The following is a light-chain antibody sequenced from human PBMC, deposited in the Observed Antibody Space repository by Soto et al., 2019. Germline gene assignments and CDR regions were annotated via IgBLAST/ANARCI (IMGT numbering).Light chain of an antibody. CDR3: ATWDDSLSGRV. Sequence: QSVLTQPPSASGTPGQRVTISCSGSSSNIGSHSAYWYQQLPGTAPKLLIYRSNQRPSGVPDRFSGSTSGTSASLDISGLRSEDEADYYCATWDDSLSGRVFGGGTKLTVL. J-gene: IGLJ3*02. CDR2: RSN. CDR1: SSNIGSHS. V-gene: IGLV1-47*01.